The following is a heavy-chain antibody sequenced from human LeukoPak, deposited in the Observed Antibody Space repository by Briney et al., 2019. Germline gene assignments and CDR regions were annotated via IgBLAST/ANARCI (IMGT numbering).Heavy chain of an antibody. D-gene: IGHD1/OR15-1a*01. CDR2: ITGSGGST. V-gene: IGHV3-23*01. CDR3: AKGGRNIWHGFDY. Sequence: GGSLRLSCVASGLSFSSHAMTWVRQTPGKGLEWVSGITGSGGSTYHADSVKGRFTISRDNSKNTLYLQMNSLRAEDTAVYYCAKGGRNIWHGFDYWGQGTPVSVSS. J-gene: IGHJ4*02. CDR1: GLSFSSHA.